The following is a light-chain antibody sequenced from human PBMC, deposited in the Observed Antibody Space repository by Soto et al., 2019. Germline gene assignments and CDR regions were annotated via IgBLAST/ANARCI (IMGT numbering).Light chain of an antibody. V-gene: IGKV3-20*01. Sequence: EIVLTQSPGTLSLSPGERATLSCRASQSVSSSYLAWYQQKPVQAPRLLIYGTSSRTTAIPDRFSGSGSGTGFTLTISRLEPEDCAVYSCQQYGSSSWTFGQGTKVEIK. CDR3: QQYGSSSWT. J-gene: IGKJ1*01. CDR1: QSVSSSY. CDR2: GTS.